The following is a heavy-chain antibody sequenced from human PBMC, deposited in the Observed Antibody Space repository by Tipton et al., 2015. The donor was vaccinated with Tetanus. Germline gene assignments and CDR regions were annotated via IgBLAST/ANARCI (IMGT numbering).Heavy chain of an antibody. J-gene: IGHJ6*02. CDR2: IDPNSGGT. CDR3: ARDRGDDIYYGMDV. Sequence: QLVQSGAEVKKPGASVKVSCTASGYTFTGYYIYWVRQAPGQALEWMGWIDPNSGGTVYAQKFQVRVTRTRDTSISTAYMELRSLRSDDSAVYYCARDRGDDIYYGMDVWGPGTTVTVS. CDR1: GYTFTGYY. D-gene: IGHD2-21*01. V-gene: IGHV1-2*02.